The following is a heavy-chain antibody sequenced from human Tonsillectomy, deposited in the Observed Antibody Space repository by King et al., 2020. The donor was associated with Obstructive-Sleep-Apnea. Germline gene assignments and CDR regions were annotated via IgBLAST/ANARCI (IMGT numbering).Heavy chain of an antibody. Sequence: VQLVESGGGLVKPGGSLRLSCAASGFTFSDYYMTWIRQAPGKGLEWLSYISPSSSYTSYADSVKGRFTISRDNAKNSLYLQMNSLRADDTGVYYCARDGMAAAGTSPYWGERTLVTVSS. CDR2: ISPSSSYT. V-gene: IGHV3-11*05. D-gene: IGHD6-13*01. CDR1: GFTFSDYY. CDR3: ARDGMAAAGTSPY. J-gene: IGHJ4*02.